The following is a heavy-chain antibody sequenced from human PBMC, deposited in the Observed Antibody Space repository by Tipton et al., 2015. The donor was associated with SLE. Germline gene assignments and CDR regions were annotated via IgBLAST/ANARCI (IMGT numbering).Heavy chain of an antibody. Sequence: GSLRLSCAASGFTFSSYAMSWVRQAPGKGLEWVSAISGSGGSTYYADSVKGRFTISRDNSKNTLYLQMNSLRAEDPAVYYCAKDGDYAYAFDIWGQGTMATVSS. CDR3: AKDGDYAYAFDI. CDR2: ISGSGGST. D-gene: IGHD4-17*01. V-gene: IGHV3-23*01. J-gene: IGHJ3*02. CDR1: GFTFSSYA.